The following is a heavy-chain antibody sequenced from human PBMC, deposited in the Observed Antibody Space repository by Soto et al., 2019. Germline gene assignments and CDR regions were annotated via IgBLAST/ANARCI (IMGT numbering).Heavy chain of an antibody. J-gene: IGHJ6*03. Sequence: SETLSLTCAVYGGSFSGYYWSWIRQPPGKGLEWIGEINHSGSTNYNPSLKSRVTISVDTSKNQFSLKLSSVTAADTAVYYCARVFGSSWPYYYYYMDVWGKGTTVTVSS. CDR1: GGSFSGYY. D-gene: IGHD6-13*01. V-gene: IGHV4-34*01. CDR2: INHSGST. CDR3: ARVFGSSWPYYYYYMDV.